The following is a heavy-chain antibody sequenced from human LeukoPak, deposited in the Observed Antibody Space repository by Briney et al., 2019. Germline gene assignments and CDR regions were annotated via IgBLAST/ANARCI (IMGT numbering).Heavy chain of an antibody. CDR3: ARDGVAAGRYFDS. J-gene: IGHJ4*02. CDR1: GFRFSDYW. Sequence: PGGSLRLSCAASGFRFSDYWMNWVRQAPGKGLEWVASINQGGSEKHYLDSLRGRFTITRDNAKNSLYLQMSSLRVVDTAVYYCARDGVAAGRYFDSWGQGTLVTVSS. D-gene: IGHD2-15*01. CDR2: INQGGSEK. V-gene: IGHV3-7*03.